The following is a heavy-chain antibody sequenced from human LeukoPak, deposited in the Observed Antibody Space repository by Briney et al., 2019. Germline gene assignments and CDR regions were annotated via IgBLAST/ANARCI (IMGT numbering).Heavy chain of an antibody. Sequence: GGSLRLSCVASGFIFSNVWMTWVRQAPGKGLEWVGRIKSNTDGGTTDYAAPVKGRFTISRDDSKNTLYLQMNSLKTEDTAVYYCTTVPYYYDFWSGYPSFLGYWGQGTLVTVSS. CDR2: IKSNTDGGTT. J-gene: IGHJ4*02. D-gene: IGHD3-3*01. CDR3: TTVPYYYDFWSGYPSFLGY. CDR1: GFIFSNVW. V-gene: IGHV3-15*01.